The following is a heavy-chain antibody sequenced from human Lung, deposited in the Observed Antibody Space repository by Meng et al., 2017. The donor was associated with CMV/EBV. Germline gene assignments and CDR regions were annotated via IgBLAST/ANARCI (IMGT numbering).Heavy chain of an antibody. J-gene: IGHJ6*01. CDR1: GYTFTSYG. CDR2: ISAYNGNT. V-gene: IGHV1-18*01. Sequence: SXXVSXKTSGYTFTSYGISWVRRAPGQGLEWMGWISAYNGNTNYAQKLQGRVTMTTDTSTSTAYMELRSLRSDDTAVYYCARTYYDFWNEYGGMDVWDKGPRSPSTQ. CDR3: ARTYYDFWNEYGGMDV. D-gene: IGHD3-3*01.